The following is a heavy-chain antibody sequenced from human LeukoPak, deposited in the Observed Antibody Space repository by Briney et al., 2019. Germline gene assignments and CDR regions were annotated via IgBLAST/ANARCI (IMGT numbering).Heavy chain of an antibody. CDR2: IKEDGSEK. CDR3: ARGEYGGSIDY. D-gene: IGHD3-10*01. CDR1: GFMFSSYW. V-gene: IGHV3-7*01. Sequence: GGSLRLSCAASGFMFSSYWMSWVRQAPGKGLEWVADIKEDGSEKSYVDSVKGRFTISRDNAKNSLYLQMNTLRAEDTAVYYCARGEYGGSIDYWGQGTLVTVSS. J-gene: IGHJ4*02.